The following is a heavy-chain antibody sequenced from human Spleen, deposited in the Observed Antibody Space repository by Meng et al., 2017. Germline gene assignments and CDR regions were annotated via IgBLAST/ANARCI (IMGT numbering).Heavy chain of an antibody. CDR1: GGSVSSCSYY. CDR2: IYYSGHT. CDR3: AREAGGTASYDY. D-gene: IGHD5-18*01. Sequence: QVPLQESSPGLVRPSETLALTCPVSGGSVSSCSYYWSWLRQPPGQGLELIGYIYYSGHTNYNPALKGRVTISADTSKNQFSLKLTSVTAADTAVYYCAREAGGTASYDYWGQGTLVTVSS. J-gene: IGHJ4*02. V-gene: IGHV4-61*01.